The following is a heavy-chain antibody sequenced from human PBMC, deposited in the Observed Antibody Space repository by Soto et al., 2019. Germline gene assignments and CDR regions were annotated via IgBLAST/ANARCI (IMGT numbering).Heavy chain of an antibody. J-gene: IGHJ4*02. CDR1: GFTFSSNG. D-gene: IGHD5-18*01. Sequence: GGSLRLSCAASGFTFSSNGMHWVRQAPGKGLEWVAVIGYDGSNKYYADSVKGRFTISRVNSKNTLYLQMNSLRAEDTAVYYCARDTAMVLYYFDYWGQGTLVTVSS. CDR2: IGYDGSNK. CDR3: ARDTAMVLYYFDY. V-gene: IGHV3-33*01.